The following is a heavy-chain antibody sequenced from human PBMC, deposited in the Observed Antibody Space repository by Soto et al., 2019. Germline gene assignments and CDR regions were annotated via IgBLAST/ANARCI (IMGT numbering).Heavy chain of an antibody. D-gene: IGHD6-19*01. J-gene: IGHJ4*02. V-gene: IGHV3-7*01. CDR1: GFTFSSYW. CDR3: ARDCIRRAVAGTIYY. Sequence: GGSLRLSCAASGFTFSSYWLSWVRQAPGKGLEWVANIKQDGSEKYYVDSVKGRFTISRDNAKNSLYLQMNSLRAEDTAVYYCARDCIRRAVAGTIYYWGQGTLVTVSS. CDR2: IKQDGSEK.